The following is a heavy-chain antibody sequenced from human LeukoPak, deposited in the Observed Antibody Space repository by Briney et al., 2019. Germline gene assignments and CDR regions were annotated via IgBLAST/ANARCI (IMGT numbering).Heavy chain of an antibody. Sequence: ASVKVSCKASGYTFTSYGISWVRQAPGQGLEWVGWISAYNGNTNYAQKLQGRVTMTTDTSTSTAYMELRSLRSDDTAVYYCARDAEWEQQLANFDYWGQGTLVTVSS. CDR3: ARDAEWEQQLANFDY. CDR2: ISAYNGNT. D-gene: IGHD6-13*01. CDR1: GYTFTSYG. J-gene: IGHJ4*02. V-gene: IGHV1-18*01.